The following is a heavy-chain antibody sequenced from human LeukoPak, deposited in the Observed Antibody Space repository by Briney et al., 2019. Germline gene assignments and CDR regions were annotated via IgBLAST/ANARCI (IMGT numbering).Heavy chain of an antibody. CDR1: GGSISSGGYY. CDR3: AREIQNGSGSYPAGYYMDV. Sequence: PSETLSLTCTVSGGSISSGGYYWSWIHQHPGKGLEWIGYIYYSGSTYYNPSLKSRVTISVDTSKNQFSLKLSSVTAADTAVYYCAREIQNGSGSYPAGYYMDVWGKGTTVTVSS. CDR2: IYYSGST. V-gene: IGHV4-31*03. D-gene: IGHD3-10*01. J-gene: IGHJ6*03.